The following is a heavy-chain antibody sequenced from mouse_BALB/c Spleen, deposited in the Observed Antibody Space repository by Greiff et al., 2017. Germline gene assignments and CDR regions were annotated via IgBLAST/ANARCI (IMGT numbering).Heavy chain of an antibody. Sequence: EVQLVESGGGLVQPGGSRKLSCAASGFTFSSFGMHWVRQAPEKGLEWVAYISSGSSTIYYADTVKGRFTISRDNPKNTLFLQMTSLRSEDTAMYYCARGYQFLYYAMDYWGQGTSVTVSS. V-gene: IGHV5-17*02. D-gene: IGHD2-14*01. J-gene: IGHJ4*01. CDR2: ISSGSSTI. CDR1: GFTFSSFG. CDR3: ARGYQFLYYAMDY.